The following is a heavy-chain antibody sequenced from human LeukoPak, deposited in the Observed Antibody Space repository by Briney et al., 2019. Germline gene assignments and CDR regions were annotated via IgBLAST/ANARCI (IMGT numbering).Heavy chain of an antibody. CDR1: GFTFSNSA. J-gene: IGHJ4*02. Sequence: GGSLRLSCAASGFTFSNSAMNWVRQVPGKGLEWVSSIDYDSSHVYYAASVRGRFAISRDNARNSVYLQMNSLRVEDTAVYCCARDPLRYLRVGHYDYWGQGTLVAVSS. D-gene: IGHD3-9*01. CDR2: IDYDSSHV. CDR3: ARDPLRYLRVGHYDY. V-gene: IGHV3-21*01.